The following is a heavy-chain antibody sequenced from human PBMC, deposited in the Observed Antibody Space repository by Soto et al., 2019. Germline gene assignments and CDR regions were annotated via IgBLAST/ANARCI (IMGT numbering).Heavy chain of an antibody. D-gene: IGHD6-19*01. CDR1: GFTFSRYW. CDR3: ARERSLAVAAPGY. Sequence: PGGSLRLSCAASGFTFSRYWMHWVRQPPGKGLVWVSRTNGDGSSTNYADSAKGRFTISRDNSKNTLFVQMNSLRAEDSAMYFCARERSLAVAAPGYWGQGTLVTVSS. V-gene: IGHV3-74*01. CDR2: TNGDGSST. J-gene: IGHJ4*02.